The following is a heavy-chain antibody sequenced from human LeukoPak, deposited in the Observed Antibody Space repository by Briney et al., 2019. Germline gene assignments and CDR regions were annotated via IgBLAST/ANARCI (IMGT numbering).Heavy chain of an antibody. CDR1: GFTFSNYG. CDR2: ISYDGSNK. D-gene: IGHD5-24*01. Sequence: PGRSLRLSCAASGFTFSNYGMHWVRQAPGKGLEWVAVISYDGSNKYYADSVKGRFTISRDNAKNSLYLQMNSLGAEDTAVYYCATTSPWDYWGQGTLVTVSS. CDR3: ATTSPWDY. V-gene: IGHV3-30*03. J-gene: IGHJ4*02.